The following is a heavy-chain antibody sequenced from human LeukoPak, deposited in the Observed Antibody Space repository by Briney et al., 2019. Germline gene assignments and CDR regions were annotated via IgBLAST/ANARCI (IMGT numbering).Heavy chain of an antibody. J-gene: IGHJ4*02. CDR2: IYYSGST. Sequence: SETLSLTCTVSGGSISSSSYYWGWIRQPPGKGLEWIGSIYYSGSTYYNPSLKSRVTISVDTSKNQFSLKLSSVTAADTAVYYCARPSGYSYGYGIDYWGQGTLVTVSS. D-gene: IGHD5-18*01. CDR1: GGSISSSSYY. V-gene: IGHV4-39*01. CDR3: ARPSGYSYGYGIDY.